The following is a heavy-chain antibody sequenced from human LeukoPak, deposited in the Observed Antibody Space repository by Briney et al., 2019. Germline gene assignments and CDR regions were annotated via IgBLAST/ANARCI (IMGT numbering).Heavy chain of an antibody. CDR3: ATYDRVLRFLEWSYYFDY. CDR2: FDPEDGET. CDR1: GYTLTELS. J-gene: IGHJ4*02. D-gene: IGHD3-3*01. Sequence: GASVKVSCKVSGYTLTELSMHWVRQAPGKGLEWMGGFDPEDGETIYAQKFQGRVTMTEDTSTDTAYMELSSLRSEDTAVYYCATYDRVLRFLEWSYYFDYWGQGTLVTVSS. V-gene: IGHV1-24*01.